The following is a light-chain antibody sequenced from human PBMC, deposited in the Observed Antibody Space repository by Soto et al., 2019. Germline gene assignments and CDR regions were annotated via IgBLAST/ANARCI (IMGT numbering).Light chain of an antibody. CDR1: SSDVGGYNY. V-gene: IGLV2-14*03. CDR3: SSYTSSSTYVV. Sequence: QSVLTQPASVSGSPGQSITISCTGTSSDVGGYNYVSWYQQHPGKAPKLMIYDVINRPSGVSNRFSGSKSGNSASLTISGLQAEDEAEYYCSSYTSSSTYVVFGGWTKLTVL. J-gene: IGLJ2*01. CDR2: DVI.